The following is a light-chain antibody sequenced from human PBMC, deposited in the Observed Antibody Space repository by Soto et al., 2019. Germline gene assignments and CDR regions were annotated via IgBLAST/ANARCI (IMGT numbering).Light chain of an antibody. CDR3: MQALQTPWT. CDR2: LGS. V-gene: IGKV2-28*01. J-gene: IGKJ1*01. Sequence: DIVMTQSPLSLPVTPGEPASISCRSSQSLRHSNGFNYLDWYLQKPGQSPQLLIYLGSNRASGAPDRFTGWVSGTDFTLRISRVEAEDVGVYYCMQALQTPWTFGQGTKVEI. CDR1: QSLRHSNGFNY.